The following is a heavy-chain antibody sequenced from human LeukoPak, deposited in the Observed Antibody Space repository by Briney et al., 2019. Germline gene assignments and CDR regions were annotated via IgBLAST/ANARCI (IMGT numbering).Heavy chain of an antibody. CDR3: AKDLLGSNSGWPGY. CDR2: ISGSGGTT. V-gene: IGHV3-23*01. Sequence: PGGSLRLSCAASGFTFSTYVMSWVRPAPGGGVECVSSISGSGGTTNYADSVNGRFTISRDNSKSTLYLQMSSLRAEDAAVYYCAKDLLGSNSGWPGYWGQGTLVTVSS. CDR1: GFTFSTYV. J-gene: IGHJ4*02. D-gene: IGHD5-12*01.